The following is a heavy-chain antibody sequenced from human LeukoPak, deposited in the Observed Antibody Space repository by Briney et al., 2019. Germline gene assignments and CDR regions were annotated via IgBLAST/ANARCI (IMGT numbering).Heavy chain of an antibody. CDR3: ACLTTADAFDI. CDR1: GFTFSSYG. D-gene: IGHD3-22*01. CDR2: ISYDGSNK. J-gene: IGHJ3*02. V-gene: IGHV3-30*03. Sequence: GRSLRLSCAASGFTFSSYGMHWVRQAPGKGLEWVAVISYDGSNKYYADSVKGRFTISRDNSKNTLYLQMNSLRAEDTAVYYCACLTTADAFDIWGQGTMVTVSS.